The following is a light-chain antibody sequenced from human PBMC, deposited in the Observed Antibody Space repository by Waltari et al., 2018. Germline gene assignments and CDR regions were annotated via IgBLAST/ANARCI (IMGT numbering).Light chain of an antibody. J-gene: IGLJ2*01. V-gene: IGLV2-11*01. CDR2: DGN. CDR3: CSYAGSYVI. Sequence: QSGLTQPRPVSGSPGQSVTISCPGISSDDGDHKYVSWYPQHPGKAPKLMIYDGNKRPSGVPDRFSGSKSANTASLTISGLQAEDEADYSCCSYAGSYVIFGEGTKLTVL. CDR1: SSDDGDHKY.